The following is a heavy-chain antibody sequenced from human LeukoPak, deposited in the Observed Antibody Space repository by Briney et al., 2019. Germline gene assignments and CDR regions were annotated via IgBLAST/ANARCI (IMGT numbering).Heavy chain of an antibody. CDR3: AKDHLQSTLRYFDY. CDR2: ISGSGGST. CDR1: GFTFSSYA. V-gene: IGHV3-23*01. Sequence: TGGSLRLSCAASGFTFSSYAMSWVRQAPGQGLEWVSAISGSGGSTYYADSVKGRFTISRDNSKTTLYLQMNSLRAEDTAVYYCAKDHLQSTLRYFDYWGQGTLVTVSS. J-gene: IGHJ4*02. D-gene: IGHD4-11*01.